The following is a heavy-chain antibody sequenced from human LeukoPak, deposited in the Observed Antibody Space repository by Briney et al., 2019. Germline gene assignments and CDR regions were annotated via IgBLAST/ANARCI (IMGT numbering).Heavy chain of an antibody. CDR1: GGSISSSSYY. Sequence: SETLSLTCTVSGGSISSSSYYWGWIRQPPGKGLEWIGEIYHSGSTNYNPSLKSRVTISVDKSKNQFSLKLSSVTAADTAMYYCARSGEAFTISYWGQGTLVTVSS. CDR2: IYHSGST. CDR3: ARSGEAFTISY. V-gene: IGHV4-39*07. D-gene: IGHD3-3*02. J-gene: IGHJ4*02.